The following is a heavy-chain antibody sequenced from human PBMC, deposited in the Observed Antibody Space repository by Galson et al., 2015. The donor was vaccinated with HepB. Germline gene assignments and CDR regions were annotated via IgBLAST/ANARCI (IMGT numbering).Heavy chain of an antibody. CDR1: GYTFTSYD. J-gene: IGHJ6*03. V-gene: IGHV1-8*01. CDR3: ARVSGSSGWYLYYYYYYYMDV. CDR2: MNPNSGNT. Sequence: SVKVSCKASGYTFTSYDINWVRQATGQGLEWMGWMNPNSGNTGYAQKFQGRVTMTRNTSISTAYMELSSLRSEDTAVYYCARVSGSSGWYLYYYYYYYMDVWGKGTTVTVSS. D-gene: IGHD6-19*01.